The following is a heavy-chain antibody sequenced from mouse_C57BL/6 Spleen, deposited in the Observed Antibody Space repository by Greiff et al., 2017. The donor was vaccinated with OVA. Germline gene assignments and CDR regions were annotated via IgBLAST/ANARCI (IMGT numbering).Heavy chain of an antibody. J-gene: IGHJ1*03. V-gene: IGHV1-53*01. Sequence: QVQLQQPGTELVKPGASVKLSCKASGYTFNSYWMHWVKQRPGQGLEWIGNINPSNGGTNYNEKFKSKATLTVDKSSSTAYMQLSSLTSEDSAVYNSARDYGVRPLYWYVDVWGTGTTVTVSS. CDR2: INPSNGGT. D-gene: IGHD1-1*02. CDR3: ARDYGVRPLYWYVDV. CDR1: GYTFNSYW.